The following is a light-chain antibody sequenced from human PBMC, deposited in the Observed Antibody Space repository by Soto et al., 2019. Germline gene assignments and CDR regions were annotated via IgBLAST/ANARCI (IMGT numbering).Light chain of an antibody. CDR1: QNIDMY. CDR3: QQYYSTPPAT. Sequence: DIHMTQSPSSLSASVGDTVTITCRASQNIDMYLNWYQQKPGKAPRVLISGASNLQSGVPSRFSGSGSGTDFTLTISSLQSEDVAVYYCQQYYSTPPATFGQGTRLEI. V-gene: IGKV1-39*01. CDR2: GAS. J-gene: IGKJ5*01.